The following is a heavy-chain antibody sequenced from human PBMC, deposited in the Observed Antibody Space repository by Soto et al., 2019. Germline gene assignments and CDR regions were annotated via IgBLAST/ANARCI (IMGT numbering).Heavy chain of an antibody. CDR2: ISSSSSYI. Sequence: AGGSLRLSCAASGFTFSSYSMNWVRQAPGKGLEWVSSISSSSSYIYYADSVKGRFTISRDNAKNSLYLQMNSLRAEDTAVYYCAKADSISHHYYYMAVWSKGTTVIVSS. J-gene: IGHJ6*03. D-gene: IGHD2-21*01. CDR3: AKADSISHHYYYMAV. V-gene: IGHV3-21*01. CDR1: GFTFSSYS.